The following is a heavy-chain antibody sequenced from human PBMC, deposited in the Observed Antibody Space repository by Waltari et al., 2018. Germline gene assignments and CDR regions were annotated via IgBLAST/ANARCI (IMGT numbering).Heavy chain of an antibody. Sequence: QVQLVESGGGVVQPGRSLRLSCAASGFTFSSYGMHWVRQAPGKGLEWVAVISYDGSNKYYADSVKGRFTISRDNSKNTLYLQMNSLRAEDTAVYYCAKLAYSGSYDDYWGQGTQVTVSS. CDR3: AKLAYSGSYDDY. J-gene: IGHJ4*02. D-gene: IGHD1-26*01. CDR2: ISYDGSNK. V-gene: IGHV3-30*18. CDR1: GFTFSSYG.